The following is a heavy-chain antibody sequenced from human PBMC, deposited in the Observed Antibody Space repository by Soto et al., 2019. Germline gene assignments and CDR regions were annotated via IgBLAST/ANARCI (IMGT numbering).Heavy chain of an antibody. J-gene: IGHJ4*02. CDR3: AKGTGYSSGWYTYFDY. V-gene: IGHV3-9*01. CDR1: GFTFDDYA. CDR2: ISWNSGSI. D-gene: IGHD6-19*01. Sequence: GGSLRLSCAASGFTFDDYAMHWVRQAPGKGLEWVSGISWNSGSIGYADSVKGRFTISRDNAKNSLYLQMNSLRAEDTALYYCAKGTGYSSGWYTYFDYWGQGTLVTVSS.